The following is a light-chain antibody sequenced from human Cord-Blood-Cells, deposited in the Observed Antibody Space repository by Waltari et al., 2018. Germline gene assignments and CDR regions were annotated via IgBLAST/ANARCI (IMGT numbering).Light chain of an antibody. J-gene: IGKJ1*01. CDR2: DAS. V-gene: IGKV3-11*01. CDR3: QQRSNWPT. Sequence: EIVLTQPPATLSLSPGERATLSCRASQSVSSYLAWYQQKPGQVPRPLNYDASNRATGIPARFSGSGSGTDFTLTISSLEPEDFAVYYCQQRSNWPTFGQGTKVEIK. CDR1: QSVSSY.